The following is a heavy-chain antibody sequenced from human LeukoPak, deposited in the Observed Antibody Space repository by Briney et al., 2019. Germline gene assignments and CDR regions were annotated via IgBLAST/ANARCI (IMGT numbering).Heavy chain of an antibody. D-gene: IGHD3-3*01. CDR1: GYTFTSYA. CDR3: ARDLIPISGVPRGLDP. J-gene: IGHJ5*02. Sequence: ASVKVFCKASGYTFTSYAMNWVRQAPGQGLEWMGWINTNTGNPTYAQGFTGRFVFSLDTSVSTAYLQISSLKGEDTAVYYCARDLIPISGVPRGLDPWGQGTLVTVSS. V-gene: IGHV7-4-1*02. CDR2: INTNTGNP.